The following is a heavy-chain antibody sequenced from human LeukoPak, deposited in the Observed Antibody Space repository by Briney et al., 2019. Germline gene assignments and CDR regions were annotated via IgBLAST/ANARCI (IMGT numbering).Heavy chain of an antibody. J-gene: IGHJ6*03. CDR2: ISSSSYI. CDR3: ARLYYDFWSGYYYYYYYYYMDV. V-gene: IGHV3-21*01. Sequence: GGSLRLSRAASGFTFSSYSMNWVRQAPGKGLEWVSSISSSSYIYYADSVKGRFTISRDNAKNSLYLQMNSLRAEDTAVYYCARLYYDFWSGYYYYYYYYYMDVWGKGTTVTVSS. CDR1: GFTFSSYS. D-gene: IGHD3-3*01.